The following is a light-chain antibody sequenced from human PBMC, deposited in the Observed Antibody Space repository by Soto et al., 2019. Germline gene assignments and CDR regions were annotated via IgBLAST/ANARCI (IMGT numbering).Light chain of an antibody. V-gene: IGKV3-11*01. CDR1: QSVGTS. Sequence: DIVLTQSPAPLPLSPGDRATLSCRASQSVGTSLAWYKQQPGQAPRLLIHDAAYRASGIPERFRGSGSGTAFSLSISSLEPDDFAVYYWQHRSSWPRSFGRGTKVEV. CDR2: DAA. CDR3: QHRSSWPRS. J-gene: IGKJ1*01.